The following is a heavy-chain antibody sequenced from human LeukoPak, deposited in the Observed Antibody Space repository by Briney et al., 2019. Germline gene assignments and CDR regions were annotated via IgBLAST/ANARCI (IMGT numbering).Heavy chain of an antibody. CDR3: ARGPTMIRGGYYYYMDV. V-gene: IGHV4-61*02. D-gene: IGHD3-22*01. CDR1: GGSISSGSYY. Sequence: SQTLSLPCTVSGGSISSGSYYWSWIRQPAGKGLEWIGRIYTSGSTNYNPSLKSRVTISVDTSKNQFSLKLSSVTAADTAVYYCARGPTMIRGGYYYYMDVWGKGTTVTISS. J-gene: IGHJ6*03. CDR2: IYTSGST.